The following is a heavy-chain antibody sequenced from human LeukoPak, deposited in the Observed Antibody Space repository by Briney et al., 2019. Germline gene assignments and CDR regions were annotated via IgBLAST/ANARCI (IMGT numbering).Heavy chain of an antibody. CDR3: AKGGCSSTTCYLANP. Sequence: GRSLRLSCAASGLTFSSYGMHWVRQAPGKGLEWVAVISYDGTIRNYADSVKGRFTISRDNSKNTLYLQMNSLTAEDTALYYCAKGGCSSTTCYLANPWGQGTLVTVSS. D-gene: IGHD2-2*01. CDR1: GLTFSSYG. CDR2: ISYDGTIR. J-gene: IGHJ5*02. V-gene: IGHV3-30*18.